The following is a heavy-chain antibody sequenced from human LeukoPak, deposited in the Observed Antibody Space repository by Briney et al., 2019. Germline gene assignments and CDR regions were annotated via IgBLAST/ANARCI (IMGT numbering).Heavy chain of an antibody. J-gene: IGHJ4*02. V-gene: IGHV3-7*01. D-gene: IGHD2/OR15-2a*01. Sequence: PGGSLRLSCAASGFSFSYYWMTWVRQAPGKGLEWGAGIKRDGSEKYYVDSVKGRFTIPRDNAKNSLSLQMNSLRAEDTAVYFCARRSHLSFDYTGQGTLVTVSS. CDR3: ARRSHLSFDY. CDR2: IKRDGSEK. CDR1: GFSFSYYW.